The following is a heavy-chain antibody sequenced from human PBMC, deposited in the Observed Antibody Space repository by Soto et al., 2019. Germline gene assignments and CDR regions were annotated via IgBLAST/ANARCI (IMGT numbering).Heavy chain of an antibody. J-gene: IGHJ4*02. CDR2: ISSSSSYI. D-gene: IGHD3-22*01. Sequence: GGSLRLSCAASGFTFSSYSMNWVRQSPGKGLEWVSSISSSSSYIYYADSVKGRFTISRDNAKNSLYLQMNSLRAEDTAVYYCARDYYDSSGYYGRCAYWGQGTLVTVS. CDR3: ARDYYDSSGYYGRCAY. CDR1: GFTFSSYS. V-gene: IGHV3-21*01.